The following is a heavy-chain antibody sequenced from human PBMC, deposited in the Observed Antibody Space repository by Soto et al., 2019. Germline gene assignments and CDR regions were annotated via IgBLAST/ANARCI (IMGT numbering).Heavy chain of an antibody. CDR2: ISHDGSNK. CDR1: GFTFSSYG. CDR3: AKPLTTVTNYYSDQ. J-gene: IGHJ4*02. D-gene: IGHD4-17*01. Sequence: QVQLVESGGGVIQPGRSLRLSCAASGFTFSSYGMHWVRQAPGKGLEWVAVISHDGSNKYGADSVKGRFTISRDNSKNTLYLQMNSLRPEDSAVYYCAKPLTTVTNYYSDQWGQGTLVTVSS. V-gene: IGHV3-30*18.